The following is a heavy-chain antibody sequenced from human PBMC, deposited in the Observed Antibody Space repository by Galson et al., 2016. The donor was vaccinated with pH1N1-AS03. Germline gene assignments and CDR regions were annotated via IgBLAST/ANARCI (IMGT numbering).Heavy chain of an antibody. V-gene: IGHV3-21*01. Sequence: SLRLSCAASGFPFSGYSMNWVRQAPGKGLEWVSFISTSSSSIYYADSVKGRFTISRDNAKNLLYLQMKSLRDEEKAGYYCARDGLPQGISVAGSFDFWGQGTLVTVSS. D-gene: IGHD6-19*01. J-gene: IGHJ4*02. CDR3: ARDGLPQGISVAGSFDF. CDR2: ISTSSSSI. CDR1: GFPFSGYS.